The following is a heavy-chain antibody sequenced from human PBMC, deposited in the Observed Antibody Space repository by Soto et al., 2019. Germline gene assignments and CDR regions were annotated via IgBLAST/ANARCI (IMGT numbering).Heavy chain of an antibody. D-gene: IGHD6-13*01. Sequence: ASVKISSKASGSPFTGYYMHWVRQAPRQGLEWMGWINSYSGGTNYARQFQGRVTMTRDTSISTAYVELSRLRSDDTAVYYCARGGYRSSWDTEYYYYGMDVWGQGTTVTVSS. J-gene: IGHJ6*02. CDR1: GSPFTGYY. CDR3: ARGGYRSSWDTEYYYYGMDV. CDR2: INSYSGGT. V-gene: IGHV1-2*02.